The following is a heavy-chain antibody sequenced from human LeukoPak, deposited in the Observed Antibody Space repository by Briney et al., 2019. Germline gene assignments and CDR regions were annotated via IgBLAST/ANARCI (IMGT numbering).Heavy chain of an antibody. V-gene: IGHV4-30-2*01. J-gene: IGHJ4*02. CDR3: ARAPIVVVPAAFDY. CDR2: IYHSGST. Sequence: SQTLSLTCTVSGVSISSGGYYWSWIRQPPGKGLEWIGYIYHSGSTYYNPSLKSRVTISVDRSKNQFSLKLSSVTAADTAVYYCARAPIVVVPAAFDYWGQGTLVTVSS. CDR1: GVSISSGGYY. D-gene: IGHD2-2*01.